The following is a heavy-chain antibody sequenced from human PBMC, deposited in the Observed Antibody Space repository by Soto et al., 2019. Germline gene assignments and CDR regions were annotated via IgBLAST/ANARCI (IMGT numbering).Heavy chain of an antibody. D-gene: IGHD3-16*01. CDR1: GFTFSNAW. J-gene: IGHJ6*02. CDR3: TTAQLFGREYYYYYGMDV. CDR2: IKSKTDGGTT. Sequence: EVQLVESGGGLVKPGGSLRLSCAASGFTFSNAWMNWVRQAPGKGLEWVGRIKSKTDGGTTDYAAPVKGRFTISRDDSKNTLYLQMNSLKTEDTAVYYCTTAQLFGREYYYYYGMDVWGQGTTVTVSS. V-gene: IGHV3-15*07.